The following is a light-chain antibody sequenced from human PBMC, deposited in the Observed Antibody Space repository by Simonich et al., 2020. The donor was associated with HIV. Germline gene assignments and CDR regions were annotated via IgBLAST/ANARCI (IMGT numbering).Light chain of an antibody. Sequence: DIVMTQSPDSLAVSLGERVTINCKSSQSVLSSSNNKNFLTWYQHKPGQPPKRLFYWASTRESGVPDRISGSGSGTDFTLTISSLQAEDVAVYYCQQFYSAPLTFGGGTKVEIK. V-gene: IGKV4-1*01. CDR1: QSVLSSSNNKNF. J-gene: IGKJ4*01. CDR2: WAS. CDR3: QQFYSAPLT.